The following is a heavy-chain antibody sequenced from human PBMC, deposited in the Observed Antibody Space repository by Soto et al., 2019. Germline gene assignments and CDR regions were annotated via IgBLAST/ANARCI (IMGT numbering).Heavy chain of an antibody. CDR3: ASGYYYDSSGYYYTYYYGMDV. CDR1: GGTFSSYA. V-gene: IGHV1-69*13. J-gene: IGHJ6*02. D-gene: IGHD3-22*01. Sequence: ASVKVSCKASGGTFSSYAMSWVRQAPGQGLEWMGGIIPIFGTANYAQKFQGRVTITADESTSTAYMELSSLRSEDTAVYYCASGYYYDSSGYYYTYYYGMDVWGQGTTVTVSS. CDR2: IIPIFGTA.